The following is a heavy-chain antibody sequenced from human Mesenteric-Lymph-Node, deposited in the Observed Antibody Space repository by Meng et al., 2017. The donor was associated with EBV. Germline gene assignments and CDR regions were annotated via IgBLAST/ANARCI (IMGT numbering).Heavy chain of an antibody. J-gene: IGHJ4*02. CDR1: GGSLSGYY. CDR2: ITHSGST. V-gene: IGHV4-34*01. Sequence: QGQRQQGGAVLFKPSETLSLTCAVYGGSLSGYYCSWISQPPGRGLEWIGEITHSGSTNYNPSLKSRVTISVDTSKNQFSLKLKSVTATDTAVYYCARGADRGANLGYWGQGTLVTVSS. CDR3: ARGADRGANLGY. D-gene: IGHD3-10*01.